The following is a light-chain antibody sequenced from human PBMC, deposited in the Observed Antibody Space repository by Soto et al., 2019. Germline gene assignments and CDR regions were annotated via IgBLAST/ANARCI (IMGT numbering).Light chain of an antibody. CDR1: QSVLYSSNNKNY. J-gene: IGKJ4*01. Sequence: DIVMTQSPDSLAVSLGERATINCRSSQSVLYSSNNKNYLAWYQQKPGQPPKRLIYWASTRESGVPDRFSGSGSRTDFTLTISSLQAENVAVYYCQHYYSTPLTFGGGTKVEIK. CDR2: WAS. V-gene: IGKV4-1*01. CDR3: QHYYSTPLT.